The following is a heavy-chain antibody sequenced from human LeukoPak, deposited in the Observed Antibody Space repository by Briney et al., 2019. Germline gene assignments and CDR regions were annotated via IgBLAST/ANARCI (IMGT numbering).Heavy chain of an antibody. CDR3: ARSARSGGYYDSSGYYPRGYYDY. V-gene: IGHV4-39*01. D-gene: IGHD3-22*01. Sequence: SETLSLTCTVSGGSISSSSYYWDWIRQPPGKGLEWIGSIYYSGSTYYNPSLRSRVTISVDTSKNQFSLKLSSVTAAGTAVYYCARSARSGGYYDSSGYYPRGYYDYWGQGILVTVSS. J-gene: IGHJ4*02. CDR2: IYYSGST. CDR1: GGSISSSSYY.